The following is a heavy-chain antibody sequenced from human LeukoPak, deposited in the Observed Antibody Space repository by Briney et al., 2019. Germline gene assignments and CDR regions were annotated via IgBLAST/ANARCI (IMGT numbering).Heavy chain of an antibody. CDR1: GFIVSSYY. D-gene: IGHD4-17*01. J-gene: IGHJ4*02. V-gene: IGHV3-21*01. CDR3: ATTVTTDFDY. CDR2: ISSSSSYI. Sequence: GGSLRLSCAASGFIVSSYYMNWVRQAPGKGLEWVSSISSSSSYIYYADSVKGRFTISRDNAKNSLYLQMNSLRAEDTAVYYCATTVTTDFDYWGQGTLVTVSS.